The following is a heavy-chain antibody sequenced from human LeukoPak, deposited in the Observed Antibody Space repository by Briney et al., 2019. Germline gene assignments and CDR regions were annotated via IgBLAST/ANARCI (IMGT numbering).Heavy chain of an antibody. CDR1: GFTFSSYA. CDR2: ISGSGGST. Sequence: PGGSLRLSCAASGFTFSSYAMSWVRQAPGKGLEWVSAISGSGGSTYYADSVKGRFTISRDNSKNTLYLQMNSLRAEDTAVYYCANLWDCSSTSCYIGPFDYWGQGTLVTVSS. J-gene: IGHJ4*02. CDR3: ANLWDCSSTSCYIGPFDY. D-gene: IGHD2-2*02. V-gene: IGHV3-23*01.